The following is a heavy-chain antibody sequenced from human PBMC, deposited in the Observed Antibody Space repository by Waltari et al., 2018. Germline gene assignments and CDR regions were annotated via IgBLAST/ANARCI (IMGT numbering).Heavy chain of an antibody. CDR1: GFPFDDYS. J-gene: IGHJ4*02. D-gene: IGHD3-16*01. Sequence: EVQVVESGGGSVQPGRSLRLSCLASGFPFDDYSMHWVRQPPGKGLEWVSGISWNSGSIDYADSVKGRFAISRDNTKNSLFLEMSSLRIEDTAFYYCVKSQSSTLNDYTNNFDHWGQGTLVTVSS. CDR2: ISWNSGSI. CDR3: VKSQSSTLNDYTNNFDH. V-gene: IGHV3-9*01.